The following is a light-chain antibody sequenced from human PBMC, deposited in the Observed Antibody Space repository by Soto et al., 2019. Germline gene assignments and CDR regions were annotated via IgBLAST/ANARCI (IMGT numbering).Light chain of an antibody. J-gene: IGLJ1*01. CDR1: SSYVGGYNY. CDR2: DVS. CDR3: SSYTRGSTYV. V-gene: IGLV2-14*01. Sequence: QSALTQPASVSGSPGQSITISCTGTSSYVGGYNYVSWYRQHPGRAPKLMIYDVSNRPSGVSNRFSGSKSGNTASLTISGLQAEDEADYYCSSYTRGSTYVFGTGTKVTVL.